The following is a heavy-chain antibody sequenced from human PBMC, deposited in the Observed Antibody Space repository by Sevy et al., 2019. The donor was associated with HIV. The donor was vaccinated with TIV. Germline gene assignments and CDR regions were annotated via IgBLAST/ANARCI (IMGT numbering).Heavy chain of an antibody. V-gene: IGHV4-31*03. J-gene: IGHJ4*02. Sequence: SENLSLTCTVSGGSISSGGYYWSWIRQHPGKGLEWIGYINYSGSTYYNPSLKSRVTISVDTSKNQFSLKLSSVTAADTAVYYCARGAPESGSALDYWGQGTLVTVSS. CDR1: GGSISSGGYY. CDR2: INYSGST. CDR3: ARGAPESGSALDY. D-gene: IGHD1-26*01.